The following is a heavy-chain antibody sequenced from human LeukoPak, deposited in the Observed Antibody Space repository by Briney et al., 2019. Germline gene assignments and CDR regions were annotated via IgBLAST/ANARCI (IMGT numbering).Heavy chain of an antibody. CDR2: IYYSGST. CDR1: GGSISSSSYY. CDR3: ARLGAWFDP. J-gene: IGHJ5*02. Sequence: SETLSLTCTVSGGSISSSSYYWGWIRQPPGKGLEWYGSIYYSGSTYYNPSLKSRVTISVDTSKNQFSLKLSSVTAADTAVYYCARLGAWFDPWGQGTLVTVSS. V-gene: IGHV4-39*01.